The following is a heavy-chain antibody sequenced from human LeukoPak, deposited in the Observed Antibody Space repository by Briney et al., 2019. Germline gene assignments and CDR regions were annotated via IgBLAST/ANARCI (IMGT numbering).Heavy chain of an antibody. V-gene: IGHV3-21*01. Sequence: PGGSLRLSCAASEFTFSIYSMNWVRQAPGKGLEWGSSISSSSSYIYYADSVKGRFTISRDNAKNSMYLKMNSLRAEDTAVYYCARRTYCGGDCYSVGAFDIWGQGTMVTVST. CDR3: ARRTYCGGDCYSVGAFDI. CDR2: ISSSSSYI. D-gene: IGHD2-21*02. CDR1: EFTFSIYS. J-gene: IGHJ3*02.